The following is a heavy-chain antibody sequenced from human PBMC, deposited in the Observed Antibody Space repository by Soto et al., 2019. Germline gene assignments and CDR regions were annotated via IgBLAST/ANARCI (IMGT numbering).Heavy chain of an antibody. V-gene: IGHV3-11*01. Sequence: QVQLVESGGGLVKPGGSLRLSCAASGFTFSDYYMSWIRQAPGKGLEWVSYISSSGSTIYYADSVKGRFTISRDNSKNTLYLQMNSLRAEDTAVYYCAKDLLTTVKRNYFDYWGQGTLVTVSS. CDR3: AKDLLTTVKRNYFDY. J-gene: IGHJ4*02. CDR2: ISSSGSTI. D-gene: IGHD4-4*01. CDR1: GFTFSDYY.